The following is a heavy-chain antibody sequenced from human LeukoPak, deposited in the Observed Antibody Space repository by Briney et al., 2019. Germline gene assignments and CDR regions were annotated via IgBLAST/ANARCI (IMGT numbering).Heavy chain of an antibody. CDR2: IYYSGST. CDR3: ARGGYYGSGNDFRFDP. D-gene: IGHD3-10*01. V-gene: IGHV4-59*01. Sequence: SETLSLTCTVSGGSISSYYWSWIRQPPGKGLEWIGYIYYSGSTNYKPSVKSRVTISVDTSKNQFSPKLSSVTAADTAVYYCARGGYYGSGNDFRFDPWGQGTLVTVSS. J-gene: IGHJ5*02. CDR1: GGSISSYY.